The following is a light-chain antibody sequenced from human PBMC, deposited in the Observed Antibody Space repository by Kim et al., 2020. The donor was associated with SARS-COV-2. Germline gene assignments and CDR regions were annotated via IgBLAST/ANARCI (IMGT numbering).Light chain of an antibody. CDR1: QEVNNF. V-gene: IGKV1-27*01. J-gene: IGKJ1*01. CDR3: QNYDSAPRT. CDR2: GGS. Sequence: VGGRGDMNWRGSQEVNNFLGWDQQKPGQVPQVGIYGGSGLQAGVPTRFSGSGSGADFSLTIGGLRPEDVGTFDWQNYDSAPRTFGQGTKVDIK.